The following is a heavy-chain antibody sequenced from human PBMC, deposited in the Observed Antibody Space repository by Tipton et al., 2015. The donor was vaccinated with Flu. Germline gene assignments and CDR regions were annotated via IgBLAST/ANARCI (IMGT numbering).Heavy chain of an antibody. J-gene: IGHJ4*02. CDR1: GGSISSYY. D-gene: IGHD3-10*01. Sequence: GLVKPSETLSLTCTVSGGSISSYYWGWVRQPPGKGLEWIATIYYSGSKYYNPSLKSRVTLSGDTSTNQFSLRLSSVTAADTAVYYCAREDSTLVRGAHFDSWGRGTLVTVSS. CDR3: AREDSTLVRGAHFDS. CDR2: IYYSGSK. V-gene: IGHV4-39*07.